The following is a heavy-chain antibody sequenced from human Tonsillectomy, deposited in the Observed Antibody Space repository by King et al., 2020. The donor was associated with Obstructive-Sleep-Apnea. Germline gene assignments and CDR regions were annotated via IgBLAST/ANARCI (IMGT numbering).Heavy chain of an antibody. CDR3: ARHRLRGGGAFDI. J-gene: IGHJ3*02. CDR1: GGSISSSSYY. D-gene: IGHD4-17*01. CDR2: SLYCGGN. V-gene: IGHV4-39*01. Sequence: QLQESGPGLVKPSETLALPFTVSGGSISSSSYYWGWIRQPPGKGLGWIGGSLYCGGNYYNPSLKSRVTISVDKSKNQFSLELSSVTAADTAVYYCARHRLRGGGAFDIWGQGTMVTVSS.